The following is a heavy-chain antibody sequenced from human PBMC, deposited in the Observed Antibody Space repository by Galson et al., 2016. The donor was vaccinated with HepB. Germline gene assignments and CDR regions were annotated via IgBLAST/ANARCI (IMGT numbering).Heavy chain of an antibody. Sequence: SLRLSCAASGFTFDDYAMHWVRQFPGKALEWVAGVTWGSDRIGYADSVRGRFTVSRDNRKRTLYLDMNSVTSEDTALYYCTALLHDFWSGYKDAFYFWGRGTMVVVS. V-gene: IGHV3-9*01. CDR3: TALLHDFWSGYKDAFYF. J-gene: IGHJ3*01. CDR1: GFTFDDYA. D-gene: IGHD3-3*01. CDR2: VTWGSDRI.